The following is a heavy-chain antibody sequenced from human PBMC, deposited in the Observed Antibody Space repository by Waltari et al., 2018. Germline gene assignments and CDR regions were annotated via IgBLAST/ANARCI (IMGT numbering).Heavy chain of an antibody. CDR3: TKDSSVTLVRGPSTGGVAP. V-gene: IGHV3-43*01. D-gene: IGHD3-10*01. J-gene: IGHJ5*02. CDR2: VRGDGDIK. Sequence: EVQLVESGGDVVRPGGSLSLSCTGSGFIFHDYTMPWVSQRRGKVVEWVIRVRGDGDIKYEGEAGKGRITVDRYKSRNTLYLELNSIGPEDTALYYCTKDSSVTLVRGPSTGGVAPWGQGTLVSVSS. CDR1: GFIFHDYT.